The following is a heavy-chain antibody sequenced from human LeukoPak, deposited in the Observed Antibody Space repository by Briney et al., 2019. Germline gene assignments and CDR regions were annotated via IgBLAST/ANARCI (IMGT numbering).Heavy chain of an antibody. J-gene: IGHJ4*02. Sequence: TPSETLSLTCTVSGGSISSYYWSWIRQPPGKGLEWIGYIYYSGSTNYNPSLKSRVTISVDTSKNQFSLKLSSVTAADTAVYYCARDRVRGLRWSIFDYWGQGTLVTVSS. CDR2: IYYSGST. CDR1: GGSISSYY. CDR3: ARDRVRGLRWSIFDY. D-gene: IGHD4-23*01. V-gene: IGHV4-59*01.